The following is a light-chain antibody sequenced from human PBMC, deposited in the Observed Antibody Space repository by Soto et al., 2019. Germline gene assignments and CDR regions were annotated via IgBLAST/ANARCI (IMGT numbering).Light chain of an antibody. V-gene: IGLV1-40*01. J-gene: IGLJ2*01. CDR3: TSYTGSGTVV. Sequence: QSVLTQPPSVSGAPGQRVTISCTGNNSNLGAGYDVHWYQQLPGAAPKLVVFGNRNRPSGVPERFSGSKSGTSASLAITGLQAEDEADYYCTSYTGSGTVVFGGGTQLTVL. CDR1: NSNLGAGYD. CDR2: GNR.